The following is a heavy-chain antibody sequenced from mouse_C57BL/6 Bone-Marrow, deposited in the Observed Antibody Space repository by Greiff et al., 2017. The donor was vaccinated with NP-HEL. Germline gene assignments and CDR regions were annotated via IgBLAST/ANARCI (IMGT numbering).Heavy chain of an antibody. CDR2: IDPSDSYT. V-gene: IGHV1-69*01. Sequence: QVQLQQPGAELVMPGASVKLSCKASGYTFTSYWMHWVKQRPGQGLEWIGEIDPSDSYTNYNQKFKGKSTLTVDKSSSTAYMQLSSLTSEDSAVYYCATKGVVGDYWGQGTTHSLL. J-gene: IGHJ2*01. CDR1: GYTFTSYW. CDR3: ATKGVVGDY. D-gene: IGHD1-1*01.